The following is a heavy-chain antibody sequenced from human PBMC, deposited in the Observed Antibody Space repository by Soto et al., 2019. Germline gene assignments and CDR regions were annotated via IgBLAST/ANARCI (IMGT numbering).Heavy chain of an antibody. D-gene: IGHD3-16*01. CDR1: GGTFSSYA. CDR3: ASSEGGRHYYYYGMDV. Sequence: SVKVSCKASGGTFSSYAISWVRQAPGQGLEWMGGIIPIFGTANYAQKFQGRVTITADESTSTAYMELSSLRSEDTAVYYCASSEGGRHYYYYGMDVWGQGTTVTVSS. J-gene: IGHJ6*02. CDR2: IIPIFGTA. V-gene: IGHV1-69*13.